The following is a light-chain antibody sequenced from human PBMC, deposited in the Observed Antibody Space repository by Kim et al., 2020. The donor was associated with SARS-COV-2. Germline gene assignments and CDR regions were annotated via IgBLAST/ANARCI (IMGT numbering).Light chain of an antibody. CDR1: QNINTW. CDR2: KAS. J-gene: IGKJ2*01. V-gene: IGKV1-5*03. CDR3: QQFSNYYT. Sequence: DIQMTQSPSTLSASVGDKVTITCRASQNINTWLAWYQQKPGKAPNLLIYKASSLQSGVPSRFSGSGSGTEFTLTISGLQPDDFATYYCQQFSNYYTFGQGTKLEI.